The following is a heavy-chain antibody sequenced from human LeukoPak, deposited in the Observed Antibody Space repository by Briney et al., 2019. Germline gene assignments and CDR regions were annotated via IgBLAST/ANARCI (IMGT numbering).Heavy chain of an antibody. CDR3: ARTSTYDSSGYSYYFDY. CDR2: IIPILGIE. J-gene: IGHJ4*02. V-gene: IGHV1-69*04. Sequence: SVKVSCKASGGTFSSYAISWVRQAPGQGLEWMGRIIPILGIENHAQKFQGRVTITADKSTSTAYMELSSLRSEDTAVYYCARTSTYDSSGYSYYFDYWGQGTLVTVSS. CDR1: GGTFSSYA. D-gene: IGHD3-22*01.